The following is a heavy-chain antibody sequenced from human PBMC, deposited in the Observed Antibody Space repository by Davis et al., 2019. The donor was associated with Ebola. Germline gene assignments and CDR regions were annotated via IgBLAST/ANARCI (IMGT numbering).Heavy chain of an antibody. J-gene: IGHJ6*04. V-gene: IGHV1-8*01. Sequence: ASVKVSCKASGYTFTSYDINWVRQATGQGLEWMGWMNPNSGNTGYAQKFQGRVTMTRNTSISTAYMELSSLRSEDTAVYYCARGGVAYSSSWYLYYYYGMDVWGKGTTVTVSS. CDR3: ARGGVAYSSSWYLYYYYGMDV. CDR1: GYTFTSYD. D-gene: IGHD6-13*01. CDR2: MNPNSGNT.